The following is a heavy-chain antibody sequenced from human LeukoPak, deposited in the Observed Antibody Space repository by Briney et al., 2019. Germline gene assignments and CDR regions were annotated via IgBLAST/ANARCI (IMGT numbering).Heavy chain of an antibody. Sequence: PGGSLRLSCAASGFTFSSYSMNWVRQAPGKGLEWVSYISSSSSTIYYADSVKGRFTISRDNAKNSLYLQMNSLRAEDTAVYYCARDASRRIRDYYGFGYWGQGTLVTVSS. D-gene: IGHD3-10*01. CDR1: GFTFSSYS. CDR2: ISSSSSTI. V-gene: IGHV3-48*04. CDR3: ARDASRRIRDYYGFGY. J-gene: IGHJ4*02.